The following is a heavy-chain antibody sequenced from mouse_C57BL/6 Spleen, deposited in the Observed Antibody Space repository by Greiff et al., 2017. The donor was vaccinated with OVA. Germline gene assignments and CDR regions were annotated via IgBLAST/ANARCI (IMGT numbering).Heavy chain of an antibody. CDR3: ARTYGNSFFDY. CDR2: ISYDGSN. J-gene: IGHJ2*01. V-gene: IGHV3-6*01. Sequence: EVKLMESGPGLVKPSQSLSLTCSVTGYSITSGYYWNWIRQFPGNKLEWMGYISYDGSNNYNPSLKNRISITRDTSKNQFFLKLNSVTTEDTATYYCARTYGNSFFDYWGQGTTLTVSS. D-gene: IGHD2-1*01. CDR1: GYSITSGYY.